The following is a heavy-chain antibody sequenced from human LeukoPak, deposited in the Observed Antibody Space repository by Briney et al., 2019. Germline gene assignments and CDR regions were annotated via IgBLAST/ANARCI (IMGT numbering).Heavy chain of an antibody. CDR2: INHSGST. J-gene: IGHJ4*02. CDR1: GGSFSGYY. V-gene: IGHV4-34*01. D-gene: IGHD1-26*01. CDR3: ARDSGSYYYFDY. Sequence: KASETLSLTCAVYGGSFSGYYWSWIRQPPGKGLEWIGEINHSGSTNYNPSLKSRVTISVDTSKNQFSLKLSSVTAAVTAVYYCARDSGSYYYFDYWGQGTLVTVSS.